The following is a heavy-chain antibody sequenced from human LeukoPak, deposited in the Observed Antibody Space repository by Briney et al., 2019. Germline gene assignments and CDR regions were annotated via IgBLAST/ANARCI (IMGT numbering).Heavy chain of an antibody. Sequence: ASVKVSCKASGYTFISYYMHWVRQAPGQGLEWMGIINPSGGSTSYAQKFQGRVTMTRDTSTSTVYMELSSLRSEDTAVYYCARELPVLRFLEWSPFDYWGQGTLVTVSS. V-gene: IGHV1-46*01. J-gene: IGHJ4*02. CDR2: INPSGGST. D-gene: IGHD3-3*01. CDR1: GYTFISYY. CDR3: ARELPVLRFLEWSPFDY.